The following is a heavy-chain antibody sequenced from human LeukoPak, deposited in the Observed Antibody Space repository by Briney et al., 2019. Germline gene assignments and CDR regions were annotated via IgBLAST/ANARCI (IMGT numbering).Heavy chain of an antibody. CDR3: ARVPQLLAFDF. Sequence: SETLSLTCTVSGGSISRHYWSWIRQSPGKGLEWIGNIYYSGSTNYNPSLKSRVTISVDTSKNQFSLKLGSVTAADTAIYFCARVPQLLAFDFWGQGTMVAVSS. V-gene: IGHV4-59*11. CDR2: IYYSGST. J-gene: IGHJ3*01. CDR1: GGSISRHY. D-gene: IGHD2-2*01.